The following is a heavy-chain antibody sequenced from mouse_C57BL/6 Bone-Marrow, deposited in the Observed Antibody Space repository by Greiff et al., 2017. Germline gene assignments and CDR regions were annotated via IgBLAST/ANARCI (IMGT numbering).Heavy chain of an antibody. D-gene: IGHD4-1*01. CDR1: GYTFTSYG. J-gene: IGHJ2*01. CDR3: ARGMGRLFFDY. Sequence: VQLQQSGAELARPGASVKLSCKASGYTFTSYGISWVKQRTGPGLEWIGEIYPRSGNTYYNEKFKGKATLTADKSSSTAYMELRSLTSEDSAVXFCARGMGRLFFDYWGQGTTLTVSS. V-gene: IGHV1-81*01. CDR2: IYPRSGNT.